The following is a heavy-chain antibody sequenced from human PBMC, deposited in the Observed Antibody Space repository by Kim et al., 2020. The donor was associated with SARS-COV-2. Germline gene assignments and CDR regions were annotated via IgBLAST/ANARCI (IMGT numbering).Heavy chain of an antibody. V-gene: IGHV3-23*01. CDR3: AKSGCSGGSCSSGY. D-gene: IGHD2-15*01. J-gene: IGHJ4*02. Sequence: ADSVKCRFTISRDNSKDTLYLQMNSLRAEDTAVYYCAKSGCSGGSCSSGYWGQGTLVTVSS.